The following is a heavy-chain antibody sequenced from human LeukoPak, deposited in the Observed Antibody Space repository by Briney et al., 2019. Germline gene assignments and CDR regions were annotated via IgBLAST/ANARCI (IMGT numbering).Heavy chain of an antibody. J-gene: IGHJ4*02. V-gene: IGHV4-34*01. CDR1: GGSFSGYY. Sequence: SETLSLTCAVYGGSFSGYYWSWIRQPPGKGLEWIGEINHNGSTYYNPSLKSRVTISVDRSKNQFSLKLSSVTAADTAVYYCARGYGSGYDYWGQGTLVTVSS. CDR2: INHNGST. D-gene: IGHD3-10*01. CDR3: ARGYGSGYDY.